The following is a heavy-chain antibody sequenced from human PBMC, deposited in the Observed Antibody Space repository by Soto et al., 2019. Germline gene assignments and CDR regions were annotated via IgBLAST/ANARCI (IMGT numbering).Heavy chain of an antibody. CDR2: IYWDDDT. V-gene: IGHV2-5*02. J-gene: IGHJ5*02. CDR1: GFSFTTSGVG. Sequence: QITLKESGPTLVKPTQTLTLTCTFSGFSFTTSGVGVGWIRQPPGKALEWLGIIYWDDDTRYSPSLRNRLTSTXDXSKNQVVLTMTNMDPLDTATYYCAHDHYDSRRGFDPWGQGTLVTVSS. D-gene: IGHD3-3*01. CDR3: AHDHYDSRRGFDP.